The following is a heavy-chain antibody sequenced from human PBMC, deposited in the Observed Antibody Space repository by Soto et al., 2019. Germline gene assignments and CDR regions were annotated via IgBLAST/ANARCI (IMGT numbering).Heavy chain of an antibody. CDR1: GYTFTSYG. Sequence: QVNLMQSGDEVKKPGASVKVSCKTSGYTFTSYGLSWVRQAPGQGLEWMGWISGYNGRTNYARKLQGRVTMTSDTSTGTVYMELRSLRSGDTGVYYCERERGVVVVPTVAFDIWGQGTMVTVCS. V-gene: IGHV1-18*01. CDR2: ISGYNGRT. D-gene: IGHD2-21*01. CDR3: ERERGVVVVPTVAFDI. J-gene: IGHJ3*02.